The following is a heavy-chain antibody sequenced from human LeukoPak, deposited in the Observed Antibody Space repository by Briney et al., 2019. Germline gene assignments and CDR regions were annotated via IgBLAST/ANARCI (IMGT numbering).Heavy chain of an antibody. Sequence: PSETLSLTCSVSGYSISSGFYWGWIRQPPGKGLEWIGSIYHSGSTYYNPSLTSRVTISVDTSKNQFSLKLSSVIAADTAVYYCAGLSNIVVVPAAPWYYYYMDVWGKGTMVTVSS. V-gene: IGHV4-38-2*02. CDR2: IYHSGST. CDR1: GYSISSGFY. CDR3: AGLSNIVVVPAAPWYYYYMDV. D-gene: IGHD2-2*01. J-gene: IGHJ6*03.